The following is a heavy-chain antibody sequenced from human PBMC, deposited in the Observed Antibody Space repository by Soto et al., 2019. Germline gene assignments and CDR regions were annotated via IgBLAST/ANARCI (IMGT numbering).Heavy chain of an antibody. J-gene: IGHJ6*02. Sequence: GASVKVSCKASGGTFSIYAISCVLQSPLQWLEWMGGIIPIFGTANYAQKFQGRVTITADKSTSTAYMELSSLRSEDTAVYYCARGTNVLRYFDWTQRKYYYYGMDVWGQGTTVTVSS. CDR2: IIPIFGTA. CDR1: GGTFSIYA. V-gene: IGHV1-69*06. CDR3: ARGTNVLRYFDWTQRKYYYYGMDV. D-gene: IGHD3-9*01.